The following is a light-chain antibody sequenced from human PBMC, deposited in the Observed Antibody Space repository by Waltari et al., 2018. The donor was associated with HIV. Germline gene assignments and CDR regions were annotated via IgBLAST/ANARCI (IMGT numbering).Light chain of an antibody. CDR2: DDN. CDR1: NIGSKS. V-gene: IGLV3-21*04. J-gene: IGLJ3*02. Sequence: SYVLTQPPSVSVDPGETASITCRGTNIGSKSVQWYQQKPGQAPVLVIYDDNDRPSGIPERFSGSSSGNTATLTSSRVEAGDEADYYCQVWDTTTDQWVFGGGTELAVL. CDR3: QVWDTTTDQWV.